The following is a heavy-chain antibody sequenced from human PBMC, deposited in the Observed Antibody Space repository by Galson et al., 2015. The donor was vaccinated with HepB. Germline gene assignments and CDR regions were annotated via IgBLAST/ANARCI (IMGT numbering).Heavy chain of an antibody. CDR2: INPSDSST. CDR3: ATRHLLKGLDF. J-gene: IGHJ4*02. V-gene: IGHV1-46*01. Sequence: SVKVSCKASGYTFTSYYMHWVRQAPGQGLEWMGIINPSDSSTTYAQKFQGRVSMTRDTSTSTINMELSSLRPEDTAVYYCATRHLLKGLDFWGQGTLVTVSS. CDR1: GYTFTSYY.